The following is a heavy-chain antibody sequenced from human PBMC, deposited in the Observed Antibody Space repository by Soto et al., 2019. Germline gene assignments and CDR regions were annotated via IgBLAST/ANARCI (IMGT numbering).Heavy chain of an antibody. CDR3: AKDFFLDYSGYDFPSCFDY. CDR2: ISYDGSNK. J-gene: IGHJ4*02. CDR1: GFTFSSYG. D-gene: IGHD5-12*01. V-gene: IGHV3-30*18. Sequence: QVQLVESGGGVVQPGRSLRLSCAASGFTFSSYGMHWVRQAPGKGLEWVAVISYDGSNKYYADSVKGRFTISRDNSKNTLYLQMNSLRAEDTAVYYCAKDFFLDYSGYDFPSCFDYWGQGTLVTVSS.